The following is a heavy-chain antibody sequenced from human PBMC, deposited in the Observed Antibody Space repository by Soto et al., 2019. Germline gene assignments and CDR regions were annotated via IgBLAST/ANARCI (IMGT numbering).Heavy chain of an antibody. CDR2: IGTAGDT. Sequence: GGSLRLSCAASGFTFSSYDMHWVRQATGRGLEWVSAIGTAGDTYYPGSVKGRFTISRENAKNSLYLQMNSLRAEDTAVYYCARDREVDDFWSGYPFTYYYGMDVWGQGTTVTVSS. J-gene: IGHJ6*02. CDR3: ARDREVDDFWSGYPFTYYYGMDV. V-gene: IGHV3-13*01. CDR1: GFTFSSYD. D-gene: IGHD3-3*01.